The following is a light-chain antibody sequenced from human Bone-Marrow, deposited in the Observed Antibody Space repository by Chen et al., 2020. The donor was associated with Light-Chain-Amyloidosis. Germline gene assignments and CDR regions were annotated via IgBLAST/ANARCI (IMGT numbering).Light chain of an antibody. CDR2: GSS. J-gene: IGKJ4*01. CDR3: QQYGTSPLT. Sequence: EIVLTQSPGTLSLSPGEGANLSCRASQTISSNYLTWYQQKFGQAPRRLIDGSSSRATGIPDRFTGSGSGTDFTLTIKRLEPEDFAMYYCQQYGTSPLTFGGGTKVEIK. CDR1: QTISSNY. V-gene: IGKV3-20*01.